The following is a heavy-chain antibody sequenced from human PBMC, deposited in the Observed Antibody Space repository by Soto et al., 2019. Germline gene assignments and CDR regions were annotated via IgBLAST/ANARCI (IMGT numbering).Heavy chain of an antibody. J-gene: IGHJ3*02. D-gene: IGHD3-22*01. Sequence: SETLSLTCAVYGGSFSGYYWSWIRQPPGKGLEWIGEINHSGSTNYNPSLKSRVTISVDTSKNQFSLKLSSVTAADTAVYYCARGRDYDSSGYYAFDIWGQGTMVTVSS. V-gene: IGHV4-34*01. CDR2: INHSGST. CDR1: GGSFSGYY. CDR3: ARGRDYDSSGYYAFDI.